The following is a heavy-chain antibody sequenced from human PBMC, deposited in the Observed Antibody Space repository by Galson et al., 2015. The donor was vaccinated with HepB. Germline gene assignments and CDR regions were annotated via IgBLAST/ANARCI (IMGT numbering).Heavy chain of an antibody. CDR2: ISSSSSYT. V-gene: IGHV3-11*06. Sequence: SLRLSCAASGFTFSDYYMSWIRQAPGKGLEWVSYISSSSSYTNYADSVKGRFTISRDNSKNTLYLQMNSLRAEDTAVYYCAKRGPLGSYFYYFDYWGQGTLVTVSS. CDR3: AKRGPLGSYFYYFDY. CDR1: GFTFSDYY. J-gene: IGHJ4*02. D-gene: IGHD1-26*01.